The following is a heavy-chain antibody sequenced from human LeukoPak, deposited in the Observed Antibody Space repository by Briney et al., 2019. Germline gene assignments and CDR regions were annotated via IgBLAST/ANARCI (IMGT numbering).Heavy chain of an antibody. CDR2: MNPNSGNT. V-gene: IGHV1-8*01. J-gene: IGHJ6*02. CDR1: GYTFTSCD. CDR3: ASITMVRGTYYGMDV. Sequence: ASVKVSCTASGYTFTSCDINWVRQATGQGLEWMGRMNPNSGNTGYAQKFQGRVTMTRNTSISTAYMELSSLRSEDTAVYYCASITMVRGTYYGMDVWGQGTTVTVSS. D-gene: IGHD3-10*01.